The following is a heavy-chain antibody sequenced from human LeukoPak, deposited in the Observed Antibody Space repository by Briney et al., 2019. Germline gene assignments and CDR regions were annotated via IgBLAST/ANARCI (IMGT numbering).Heavy chain of an antibody. CDR2: IYYSGNT. V-gene: IGHV4-39*07. D-gene: IGHD6-13*01. CDR1: GGSISGSDYY. J-gene: IGHJ4*02. CDR3: ARGSMVDSSSWVPYYFDY. Sequence: SETLSLTCTVSGGSISGSDYYWTWIRQPPGKGLEWIASIYYSGNTLYNPSLKSRVTISVDTSKNQFSLKLSSVTAADTAVYYCARGSMVDSSSWVPYYFDYWGQGTLVTVSS.